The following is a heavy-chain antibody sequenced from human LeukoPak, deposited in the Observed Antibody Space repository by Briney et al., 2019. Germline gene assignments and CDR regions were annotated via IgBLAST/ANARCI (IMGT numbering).Heavy chain of an antibody. CDR2: ISDDSSTI. Sequence: PGGSLRLSCAASGFTFSSYSMIWVRQAPGKGLEWVSYISDDSSTIYYADSVKGRFTISRDNAKNSLYLQMNSLRAEDTAVYYCAELGITMIGGVWGKGTTVTISS. J-gene: IGHJ6*04. CDR3: AELGITMIGGV. CDR1: GFTFSSYS. D-gene: IGHD3-10*02. V-gene: IGHV3-48*04.